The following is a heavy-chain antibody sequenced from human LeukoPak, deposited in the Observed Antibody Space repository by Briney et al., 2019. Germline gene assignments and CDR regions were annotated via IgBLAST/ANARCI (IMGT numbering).Heavy chain of an antibody. D-gene: IGHD3-3*01. CDR1: GFTFSSYA. CDR3: AKQYDFWRGYSDYFDY. Sequence: GGSLRLSCAASGFTFSSYAMSWVRQAPGKGLEWVSAVSGSGGSTYYADSVKGRFTISRDNSKNTLYLQMNSLRAEDTAVYYCAKQYDFWRGYSDYFDYWGQGALVTVSS. V-gene: IGHV3-23*01. J-gene: IGHJ4*02. CDR2: VSGSGGST.